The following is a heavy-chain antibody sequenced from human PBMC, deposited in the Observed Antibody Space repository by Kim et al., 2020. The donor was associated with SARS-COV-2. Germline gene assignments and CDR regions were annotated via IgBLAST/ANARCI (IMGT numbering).Heavy chain of an antibody. D-gene: IGHD6-19*01. CDR2: INSDGTTT. CDR3: VRRQFTSGWYYFDY. V-gene: IGHV3-74*01. CDR1: GFPFSSHW. J-gene: IGHJ4*02. Sequence: GGSLRLSCAASGFPFSSHWMHWVRQAPGKGLVWVSRINSDGTTTSYGDSVKGRFTISRDNAKNTQYLQMNSLRAEDTAVYYCVRRQFTSGWYYFDYWGQGTLVPVSS.